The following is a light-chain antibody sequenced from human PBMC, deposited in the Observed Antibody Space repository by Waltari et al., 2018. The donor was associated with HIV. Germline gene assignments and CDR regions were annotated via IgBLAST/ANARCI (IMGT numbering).Light chain of an antibody. CDR3: MQALQTPFT. CDR1: QSLLHSNGYNY. Sequence: DIVMTQSPLSLSVTPGGPASISCRSSQSLLHSNGYNYLDWYLQKPGQSPQLLIYLGSNRASGVPDRFSGSGSGTDFTLKISRVEAEDVGVYYCMQALQTPFTFGPGTKVDIK. V-gene: IGKV2-28*01. CDR2: LGS. J-gene: IGKJ3*01.